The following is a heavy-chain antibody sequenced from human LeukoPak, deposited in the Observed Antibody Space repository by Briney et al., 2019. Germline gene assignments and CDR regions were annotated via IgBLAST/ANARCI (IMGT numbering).Heavy chain of an antibody. D-gene: IGHD3-22*01. CDR3: VRGNYDNRGYSNAFDI. J-gene: IGHJ3*02. Sequence: SETLSLTCTVSGASISSSYWSWIRQPPGKRLEWIGYIYYNGDTNSNPSLKSRVTISADTSKNQFSLNLSSVTAADTAVYHCVRGNYDNRGYSNAFDIWGQGARVTVSS. CDR1: GASISSSY. CDR2: IYYNGDT. V-gene: IGHV4-59*01.